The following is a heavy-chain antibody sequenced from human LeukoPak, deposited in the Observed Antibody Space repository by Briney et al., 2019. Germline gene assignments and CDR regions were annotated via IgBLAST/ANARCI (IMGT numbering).Heavy chain of an antibody. V-gene: IGHV3-30*18. D-gene: IGHD3-22*01. CDR1: GFTFSSYG. Sequence: PGGSLRLSCVVSGFTFSSYGMHWVRQAPGKGLEWVVVISYDGSNKYYADSVKGRFTISRDNSKNTLYLQMNSLRAEDTAVYYCAKRGYYYDSSGYYSRTYFDYWGQGTPVIVSS. CDR3: AKRGYYYDSSGYYSRTYFDY. CDR2: ISYDGSNK. J-gene: IGHJ4*02.